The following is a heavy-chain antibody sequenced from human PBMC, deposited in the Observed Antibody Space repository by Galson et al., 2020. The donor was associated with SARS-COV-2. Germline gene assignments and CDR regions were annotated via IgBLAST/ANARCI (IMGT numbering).Heavy chain of an antibody. V-gene: IGHV4-39*07. CDR2: IYYSGST. Sequence: ASETLSLTCTVSGGSISSSSYYWGWIRQPPGKGLEWIGSIYYSGSTYYNPSLKSRVTISVDTSKNQFSLKLSSVTAADTAVYYCARGKAFKSYYYYGMDVWGQGTTVTVSS. CDR3: ARGKAFKSYYYYGMDV. CDR1: GGSISSSSYY. J-gene: IGHJ6*02. D-gene: IGHD3-10*01.